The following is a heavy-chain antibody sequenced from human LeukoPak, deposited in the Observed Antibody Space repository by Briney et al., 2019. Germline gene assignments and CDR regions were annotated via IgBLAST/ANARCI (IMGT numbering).Heavy chain of an antibody. V-gene: IGHV3-53*01. Sequence: GGSLRLSCAVSGFTLTTYGMHWVRQAPGKGLEWVSVIYSGGSTYYADSVKGRFTISRDNSKNTLYLQMNSLRAEDTAVYYCARDRGIRGMDVWGQGTTVTVSS. CDR3: ARDRGIRGMDV. D-gene: IGHD3-10*01. CDR1: GFTLTTYG. CDR2: IYSGGST. J-gene: IGHJ6*02.